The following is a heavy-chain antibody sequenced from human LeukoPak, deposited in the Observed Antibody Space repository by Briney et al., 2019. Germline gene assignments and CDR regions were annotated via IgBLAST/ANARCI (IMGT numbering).Heavy chain of an antibody. CDR2: IYYSGST. D-gene: IGHD4-17*01. J-gene: IGHJ4*02. CDR1: GGSISSSSYY. V-gene: IGHV4-39*01. Sequence: SETLSLTCTVSGGSISSSSYYWGWIRQPPGKGLEWIGSIYYSGSTYYNPSLKSRVTISVDTSKSQFSLKLSSVTAADTAVYYCARLGGIYGDYVKYWGQGTLVTVSS. CDR3: ARLGGIYGDYVKY.